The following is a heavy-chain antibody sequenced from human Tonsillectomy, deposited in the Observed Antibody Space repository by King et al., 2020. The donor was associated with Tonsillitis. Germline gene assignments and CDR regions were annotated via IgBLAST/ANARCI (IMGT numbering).Heavy chain of an antibody. Sequence: VQLVESGGGLVQPGGSLKLSCAASGFTFSGSAMHWVRQASGKGLEWVGRIRSKANSYATAYAASVKGRFTISRDDSKNTAYLQMNSLKTEDTAVYYCTFTSRLLSSGYYLDAFDIWGQGTMVTVSS. V-gene: IGHV3-73*02. D-gene: IGHD3-22*01. CDR2: IRSKANSYAT. J-gene: IGHJ3*02. CDR3: TFTSRLLSSGYYLDAFDI. CDR1: GFTFSGSA.